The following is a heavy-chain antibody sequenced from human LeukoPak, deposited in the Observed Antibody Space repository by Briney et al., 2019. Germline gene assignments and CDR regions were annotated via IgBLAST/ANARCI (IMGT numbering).Heavy chain of an antibody. CDR1: GYTFTGYF. D-gene: IGHD3-10*01. J-gene: IGHJ4*02. CDR3: ARGNPTNYGSGSYSAPDFDY. V-gene: IGHV1-2*02. CDR2: INPSSGGT. Sequence: ASVKVSCKASGYTFTGYFMYWVRQAPGQGLEWMGWINPSSGGTNFAQRFQGRVSVTRDTSISTAYMELSRLRSDDTAVYYCARGNPTNYGSGSYSAPDFDYWGQGTLVTVSS.